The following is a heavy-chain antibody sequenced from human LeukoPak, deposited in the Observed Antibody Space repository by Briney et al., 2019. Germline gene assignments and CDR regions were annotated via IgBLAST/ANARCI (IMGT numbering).Heavy chain of an antibody. CDR1: GGTFSSYA. CDR3: AKAEIVMVRGIMGYYYMDV. V-gene: IGHV1-69*06. Sequence: SSVKVSCKASGGTFSSYAISWVRQAPGQGREWMGGIIPIFGTANYAQKFKGRVAISADNSTSTGYMELSSLRSEDTAVYYCAKAEIVMVRGIMGYYYMDVWGKGTTVTVSS. J-gene: IGHJ6*03. CDR2: IIPIFGTA. D-gene: IGHD3-10*01.